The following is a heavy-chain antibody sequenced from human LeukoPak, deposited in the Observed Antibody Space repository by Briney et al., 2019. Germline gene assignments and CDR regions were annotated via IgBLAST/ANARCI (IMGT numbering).Heavy chain of an antibody. CDR1: GFTFSNYA. CDR3: AKGRGYCTGGSCYSDY. D-gene: IGHD2-15*01. Sequence: PGGSLRLSCTASGFTFSNYAMSWVRQAPGKGLEWVSTISGSDGSTYYADSVKGRFTISRDNSKNTLYLQMNSLRVEDTAIYYCAKGRGYCTGGSCYSDYWGQGTLATVSS. J-gene: IGHJ4*02. CDR2: ISGSDGST. V-gene: IGHV3-23*01.